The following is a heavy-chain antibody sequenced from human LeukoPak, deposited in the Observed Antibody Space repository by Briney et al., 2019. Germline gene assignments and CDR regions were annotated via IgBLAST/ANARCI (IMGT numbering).Heavy chain of an antibody. J-gene: IGHJ3*02. CDR1: GFTFSSYA. Sequence: RGGSLRLSCAASGFTFSSYAMSWVRQAPGKGLEWVSAISGSGGSTYYADSVKGRFTISRDNSKNTLYLQMNSLRAEDTAVYYCAKDGSVLLWFGESDTFDIWGQGTMVTVS. CDR3: AKDGSVLLWFGESDTFDI. D-gene: IGHD3-10*01. V-gene: IGHV3-23*01. CDR2: ISGSGGST.